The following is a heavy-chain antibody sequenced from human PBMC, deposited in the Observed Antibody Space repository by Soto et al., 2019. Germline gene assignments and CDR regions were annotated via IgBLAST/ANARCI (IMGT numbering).Heavy chain of an antibody. CDR2: ISAYNGNT. V-gene: IGHV1-18*01. CDR3: ARSLSEIVSFGYSYGNDAFDI. CDR1: GYTFTSYG. Sequence: ASVKVSCKASGYTFTSYGISWVRQAPGQGLEWMGWISAYNGNTNYAQKLQGRVTMTTDTSTSIAYMELRSLRSDDTAVYYCARSLSEIVSFGYSYGNDAFDIWGQGTMVTVSS. D-gene: IGHD5-18*01. J-gene: IGHJ3*02.